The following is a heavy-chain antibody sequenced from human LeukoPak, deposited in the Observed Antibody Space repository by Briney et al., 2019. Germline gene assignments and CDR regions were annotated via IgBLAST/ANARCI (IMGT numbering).Heavy chain of an antibody. CDR1: GFTFSSYG. D-gene: IGHD2-2*02. CDR3: AKGGTLGYCSSTSCYTVPWFDP. Sequence: GGSLRLSCAASGFTFSSYGMHWVRQAPGKGLEWVAVIWYDGSNKYYADSVKGRFTISRDNSKNTLYLQMNSLRAEDTAVSYCAKGGTLGYCSSTSCYTVPWFDPWGQGTLVTVSS. CDR2: IWYDGSNK. V-gene: IGHV3-33*06. J-gene: IGHJ5*02.